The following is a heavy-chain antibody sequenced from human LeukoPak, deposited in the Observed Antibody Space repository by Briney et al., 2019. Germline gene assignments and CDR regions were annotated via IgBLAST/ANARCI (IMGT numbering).Heavy chain of an antibody. Sequence: RGESLKISCKGSGYSFTSYWSGWVRQMPGKGLEWMGIIFPGDSDTRYSPSFQGQVTISADKSISTAYLQWSSLKASDTAMYYCARHIKSGGSFDAFDIWGQGTMVTVSS. CDR1: GYSFTSYW. J-gene: IGHJ3*02. V-gene: IGHV5-51*01. CDR2: IFPGDSDT. D-gene: IGHD1-26*01. CDR3: ARHIKSGGSFDAFDI.